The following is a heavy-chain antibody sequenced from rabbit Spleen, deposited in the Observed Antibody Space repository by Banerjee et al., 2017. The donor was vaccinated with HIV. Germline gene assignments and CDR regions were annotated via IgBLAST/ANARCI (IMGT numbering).Heavy chain of an antibody. CDR1: GVSFSSSSY. CDR2: IDIGSSGFT. D-gene: IGHD4-1*01. J-gene: IGHJ4*01. Sequence: QSLEESGGDLVKPGASLTLTCTASGVSFSSSSYMCWVRQAPGKGLEWIACIDIGSSGFTYFATWAKGRFTCSKTSSTTVTLLMTSLTAADTATYFCVREVAAKFSLWGQGTLVTVS. CDR3: VREVAAKFSL. V-gene: IGHV1S40*01.